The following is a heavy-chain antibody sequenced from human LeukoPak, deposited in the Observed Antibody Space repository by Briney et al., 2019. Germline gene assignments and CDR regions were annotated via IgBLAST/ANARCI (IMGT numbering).Heavy chain of an antibody. J-gene: IGHJ4*02. V-gene: IGHV3-74*01. D-gene: IGHD1/OR15-1a*01. CDR2: INSDGSWT. Sequence: GGSLRLSCAASGNYWMHWVRQAPGKGLVWVSHINSDGSWTSYADSVKGRFTISKDNAKNTVYLQMNSLRAEDTAVCYCAKDGITSNPIYYFDYWGQGTLVTVSS. CDR3: AKDGITSNPIYYFDY. CDR1: GNYW.